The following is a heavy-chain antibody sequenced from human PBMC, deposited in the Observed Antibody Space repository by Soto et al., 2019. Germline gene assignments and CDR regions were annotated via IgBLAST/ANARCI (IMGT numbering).Heavy chain of an antibody. V-gene: IGHV4-31*03. J-gene: IGHJ4*02. CDR1: GGSISSGGYY. Sequence: SETLSLTCTVSGGSISSGGYYWSWIRQHPGKGLEWFGYIYYSGSTYYNPSLKSRVTISVDTSNNQFPLKLSSVTAADTAVYYCASGSSSWFPIDYWGQGTLVTVSS. D-gene: IGHD6-13*01. CDR2: IYYSGST. CDR3: ASGSSSWFPIDY.